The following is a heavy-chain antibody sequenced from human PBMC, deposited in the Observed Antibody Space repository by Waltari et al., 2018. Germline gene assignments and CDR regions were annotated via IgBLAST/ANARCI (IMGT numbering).Heavy chain of an antibody. CDR1: GYTFTSYA. D-gene: IGHD3-16*01. CDR3: AGVEGAAGLDI. V-gene: IGHV1-3*01. Sequence: QVQLVQSGAEVKKPGASVKVSCKASGYTFTSYAMHWGRQAPGQRLEWLGWINAGNGKTKYSQKSQGIVTITRDTSASTAYMGVSSLGSEDTAVYYCAGVEGAAGLDIWGQGTMVTVSS. CDR2: INAGNGKT. J-gene: IGHJ3*02.